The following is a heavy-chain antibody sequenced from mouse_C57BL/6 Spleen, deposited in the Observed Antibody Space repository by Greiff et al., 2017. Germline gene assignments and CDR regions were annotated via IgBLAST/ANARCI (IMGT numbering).Heavy chain of an antibody. CDR3: ARRDSSGPY. J-gene: IGHJ2*01. D-gene: IGHD3-2*02. Sequence: EVQLQQSGPELVKPGASVKISCKASGYTFTDYYMNWVKQSHGKSLEWIGDINPNNGGTSYNQKFKGKATLTVDKSSSTAYMELRSLASEDSAVYYCARRDSSGPYWGHGTTLTVSS. CDR1: GYTFTDYY. V-gene: IGHV1-26*01. CDR2: INPNNGGT.